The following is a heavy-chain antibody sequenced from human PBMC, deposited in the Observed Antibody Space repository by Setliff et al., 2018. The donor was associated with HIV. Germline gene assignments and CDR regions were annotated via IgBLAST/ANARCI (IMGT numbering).Heavy chain of an antibody. Sequence: SATLSLTCTVSGGSIMSDGYYWNWIRQRPGKGLEWIGYIYNRGYTYYNPSLKSRVTTSIDTSQTQFSLRLSSVTVADTAVYYCAGMFFYGSGSKSDFDYWGQGTQVTVSS. CDR1: GGSIMSDGYY. J-gene: IGHJ4*02. V-gene: IGHV4-31*03. CDR2: IYNRGYT. D-gene: IGHD3-10*01. CDR3: AGMFFYGSGSKSDFDY.